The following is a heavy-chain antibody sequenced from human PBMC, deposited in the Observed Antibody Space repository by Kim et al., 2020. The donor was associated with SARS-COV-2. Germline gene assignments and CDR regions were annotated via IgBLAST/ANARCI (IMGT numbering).Heavy chain of an antibody. CDR3: ASDCSGGSCFDY. CDR1: GFTFSSYA. J-gene: IGHJ4*02. D-gene: IGHD2-15*01. V-gene: IGHV3-30*04. Sequence: GGSLRLSCAASGFTFSSYAMHWVRQAPGKGLVWVAVISYDGSNKYYADSVKGRFTISRDNSKNTLYLQMNSLRAEDTAVYYCASDCSGGSCFDYWGQGT. CDR2: ISYDGSNK.